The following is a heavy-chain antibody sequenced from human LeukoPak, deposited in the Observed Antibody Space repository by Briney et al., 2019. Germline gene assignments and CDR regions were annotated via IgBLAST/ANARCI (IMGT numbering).Heavy chain of an antibody. D-gene: IGHD3-3*01. J-gene: IGHJ4*02. CDR2: MNPNSGNT. CDR1: GYTFTSYD. CDR3: ARGPPGDFWSGYDSHFDY. Sequence: ASVKVSCKASGYTFTSYDINWVRQAPGQGLEWMGWMNPNSGNTGYAQKLQGRVTITRNTSISTAYMELSSLRSEDTAVYYCARGPPGDFWSGYDSHFDYWGQGTLVTVSS. V-gene: IGHV1-8*03.